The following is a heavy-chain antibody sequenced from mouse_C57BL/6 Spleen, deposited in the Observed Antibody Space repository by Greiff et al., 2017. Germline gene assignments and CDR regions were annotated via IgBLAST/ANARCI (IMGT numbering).Heavy chain of an antibody. J-gene: IGHJ4*01. V-gene: IGHV7-3*01. CDR3: ERYMGNYAMDY. CDR1: GFTFTDYY. Sequence: EVKLMESGGGLVQPGGSLSLSCAASGFTFTDYYMSWVRQPPGKALEWLGFIRNKDNGYTKEYSAAVKGRFTISRDNSKSILYLQMNALRTEDSATYYCERYMGNYAMDYWGQGTSVTGAS. CDR2: IRNKDNGYTK.